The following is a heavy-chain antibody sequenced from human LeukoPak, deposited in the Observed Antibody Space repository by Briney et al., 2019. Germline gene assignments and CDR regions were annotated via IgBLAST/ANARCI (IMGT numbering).Heavy chain of an antibody. CDR2: INPSGGST. J-gene: IGHJ4*02. D-gene: IGHD6-19*01. Sequence: ASVKVSCKASGYTFTSYYMHWVRQAPGQGLEWMGIINPSGGSTSYAQKFQGRVTMTTDTSTSTAYMELRSLRSDDTAVYYCARGGIAAVAGTDFDYWGQGTLVTVSS. CDR3: ARGGIAAVAGTDFDY. V-gene: IGHV1-46*01. CDR1: GYTFTSYY.